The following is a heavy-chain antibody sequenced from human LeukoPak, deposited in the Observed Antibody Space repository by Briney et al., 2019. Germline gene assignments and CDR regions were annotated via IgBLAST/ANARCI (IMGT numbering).Heavy chain of an antibody. CDR2: IEQGGSEK. V-gene: IGHV3-7*01. Sequence: GGSLRLSCAASGFTFSSYWMSWVRQAPGKGLEWVANIEQGGSEKYYVDSVKGRFTISRDNAKNSLSLQMNSLRAEDTAVYYCASHPGYSSGWYGTGFFDYWGQGTLVTVSS. CDR1: GFTFSSYW. CDR3: ASHPGYSSGWYGTGFFDY. J-gene: IGHJ4*02. D-gene: IGHD6-19*01.